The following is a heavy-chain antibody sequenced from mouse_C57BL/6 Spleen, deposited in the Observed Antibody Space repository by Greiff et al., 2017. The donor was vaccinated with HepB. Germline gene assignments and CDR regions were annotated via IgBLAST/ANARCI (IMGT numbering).Heavy chain of an antibody. CDR3: ARGGLRRGDYYAMDY. CDR2: IDPSDSET. V-gene: IGHV1-52*01. CDR1: GYTFTSYW. Sequence: QVQLQQPGAELVRPGSSVKLSCKASGYTFTSYWMHWVKQRPIQGLEWIGNIDPSDSETHYNQKFKDKATLTVDKSSSTAYMQLSSLTSEDSAVYYCARGGLRRGDYYAMDYWGQGTSVTVSS. J-gene: IGHJ4*01. D-gene: IGHD2-4*01.